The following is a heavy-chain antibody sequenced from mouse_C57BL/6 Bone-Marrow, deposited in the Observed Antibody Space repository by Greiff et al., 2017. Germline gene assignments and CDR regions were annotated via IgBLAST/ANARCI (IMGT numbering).Heavy chain of an antibody. CDR3: ARLGGFRAMDY. CDR2: IYPRSGNT. CDR1: GYTFTSYG. Sequence: QVQLKQSGAELARPGASVKLSCKASGYTFTSYGISWVKQRTGQGLEWIGEIYPRSGNTYYNEKFKGKATLTADKSSSTAYMELRSLTSEDSAVYVCARLGGFRAMDYWGQGTSVTVSS. J-gene: IGHJ4*01. V-gene: IGHV1-81*01.